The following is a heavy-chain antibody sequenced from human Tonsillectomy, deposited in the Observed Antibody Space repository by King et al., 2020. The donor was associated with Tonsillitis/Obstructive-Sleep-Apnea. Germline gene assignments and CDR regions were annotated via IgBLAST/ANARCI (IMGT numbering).Heavy chain of an antibody. CDR1: GGSFSGYY. Sequence: VQLQQWGAGLLKPSETLSLTCAVYGGSFSGYYWSWIRQPPGKGLEWIGEINHSGSTNYNPSLKSRVTISVDTSKNQFSLKLSSVTAADTAVYYCARGPDFRRVKGRGVITAALDYWGQGTLVTVSS. V-gene: IGHV4-34*01. D-gene: IGHD3-10*01. CDR3: ARGPDFRRVKGRGVITAALDY. CDR2: INHSGST. J-gene: IGHJ4*02.